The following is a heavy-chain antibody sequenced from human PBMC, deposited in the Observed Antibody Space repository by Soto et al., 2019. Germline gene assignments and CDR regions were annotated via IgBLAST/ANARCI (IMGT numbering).Heavy chain of an antibody. V-gene: IGHV1-24*01. CDR1: GYTLTELS. CDR2: FDPEDGET. CDR3: ATDKAPGIAAAGPFDY. D-gene: IGHD6-13*01. Sequence: ASVKVSCKVSGYTLTELSMHWVRQAPGKGLEWMGGFDPEDGETIYAQKFQGRVTMTEDTSTDTAYMELSSLRSEDTAVYYCATDKAPGIAAAGPFDYWGQGTLVTVS. J-gene: IGHJ4*02.